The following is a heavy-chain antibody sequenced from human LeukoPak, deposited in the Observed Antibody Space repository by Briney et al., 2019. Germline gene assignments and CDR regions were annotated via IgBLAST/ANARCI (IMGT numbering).Heavy chain of an antibody. D-gene: IGHD2/OR15-2a*01. CDR3: AKVIDSSTYYFDY. CDR1: GFTFSSCD. J-gene: IGHJ4*02. Sequence: GSLRLSCAASGFTFSSCDMSWVRQAPGKGLEWVSGISGSGGSTYYPDSVKGRFTISRDNSKNTLYLQMVSLRGEDTAVYYCAKVIDSSTYYFDYWGQGTLVTVSS. V-gene: IGHV3-23*01. CDR2: ISGSGGST.